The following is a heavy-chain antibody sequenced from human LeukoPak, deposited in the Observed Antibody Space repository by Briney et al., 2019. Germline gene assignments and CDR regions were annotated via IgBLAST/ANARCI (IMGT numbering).Heavy chain of an antibody. CDR1: GFTFSSYA. Sequence: GGSLRLSCAASGFTFSSYAMSWVRQAPGKGLEWVSFISGGGGSTYYADSVKGRFTISRDNSKNTLYLQMNSLRAEDTAVYYCARAAAGTFRFDPWGQGTLVTVSS. CDR2: ISGGGGST. J-gene: IGHJ5*02. V-gene: IGHV3-23*01. CDR3: ARAAAGTFRFDP. D-gene: IGHD6-13*01.